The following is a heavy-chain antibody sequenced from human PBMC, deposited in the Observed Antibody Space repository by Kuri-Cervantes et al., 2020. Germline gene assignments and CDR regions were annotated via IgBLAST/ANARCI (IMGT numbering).Heavy chain of an antibody. D-gene: IGHD1-26*01. Sequence: GGSLRLSCAASRFTFSSYDMHWVRQATGKGPEWVSSIDTAGDTNYPGSVKGRFTISRENAKNSLYLQMNSLRAGDTAVYYCARGASYYYGMDVWGQGTTVTVSS. CDR2: IDTAGDT. V-gene: IGHV3-13*01. CDR3: ARGASYYYGMDV. J-gene: IGHJ6*02. CDR1: RFTFSSYD.